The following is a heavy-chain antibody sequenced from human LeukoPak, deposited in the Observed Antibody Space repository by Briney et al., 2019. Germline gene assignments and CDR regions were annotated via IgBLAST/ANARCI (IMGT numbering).Heavy chain of an antibody. D-gene: IGHD3-22*01. CDR1: GFSLSTSGVG. J-gene: IGHJ4*02. CDR2: IYWDDDK. Sequence: SGPTLVKPTQTLTLTCTFSGFSLSTSGVGVGWIRQPPGKALEWLALIYWDDDKRYSPSLKSRLTITKDTSKNQVVLTMTNMDPVDTATYYCARIRLVYYETSGYLRRDGYFFDYWGQGTLVTVSS. CDR3: ARIRLVYYETSGYLRRDGYFFDY. V-gene: IGHV2-5*02.